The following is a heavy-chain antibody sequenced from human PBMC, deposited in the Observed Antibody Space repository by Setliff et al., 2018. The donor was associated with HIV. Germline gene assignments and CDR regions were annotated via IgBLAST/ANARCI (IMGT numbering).Heavy chain of an antibody. D-gene: IGHD5-12*01. CDR3: ARDVGRDGYCFDH. J-gene: IGHJ4*02. V-gene: IGHV1-8*02. CDR2: MTPYSGNT. CDR1: GDTFTSYD. Sequence: ASVKVSCKTSGDTFTSYDINWVRQAAGHGLEWMGWMTPYSGNTGYAQKFQGRVTMTTDRSTSTAYMELRSLRSDDTAVYYCARDVGRDGYCFDHWGQGTLVTVSS.